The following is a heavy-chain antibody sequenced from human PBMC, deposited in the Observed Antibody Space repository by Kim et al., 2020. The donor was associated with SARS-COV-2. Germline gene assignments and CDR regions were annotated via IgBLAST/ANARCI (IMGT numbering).Heavy chain of an antibody. CDR3: ARGAANAWYAIDY. CDR1: GFPFRGYW. Sequence: GGSLRLSCVASGFPFRGYWMHWVRQVPGGGLVWVSLINTDGSTTTYADSVQGRFTISRDNAKNTLYLQMNSLRGEDTAVYYCARGAANAWYAIDYWGQGTLVSVSS. CDR2: INTDGSTT. J-gene: IGHJ4*02. D-gene: IGHD6-13*01. V-gene: IGHV3-74*03.